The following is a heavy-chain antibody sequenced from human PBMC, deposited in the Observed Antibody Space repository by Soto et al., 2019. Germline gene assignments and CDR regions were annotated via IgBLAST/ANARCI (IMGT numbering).Heavy chain of an antibody. Sequence: GSGPTLVNPTETLTLTCTVSGFSLSNARMGVSWIRQPPGKALEWLAHIFSNDEKSYSTSLKSRLTISKDTSKSQVVLTMTNMDPVDTATYYCARLWFWEFPTEYYYYYMDVWGKGNTVTVSS. CDR1: GFSLSNARMG. J-gene: IGHJ6*03. CDR3: ARLWFWEFPTEYYYYYMDV. V-gene: IGHV2-26*01. D-gene: IGHD3-10*01. CDR2: IFSNDEK.